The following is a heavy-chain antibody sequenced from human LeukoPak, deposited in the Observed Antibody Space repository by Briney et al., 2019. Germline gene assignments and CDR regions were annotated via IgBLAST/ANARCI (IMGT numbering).Heavy chain of an antibody. D-gene: IGHD6-13*01. V-gene: IGHV1-2*02. Sequence: GASVKVSCKASGYTFTGYYMHWVRQAPGQGLEWMGWINPNSGGTNYAQKFQGRVTMTRDTSISTAYMGLSRLRSDDTAVYYCASPRYSSSWYGDYYYYYYMDVWGKGTTVTVSS. J-gene: IGHJ6*03. CDR3: ASPRYSSSWYGDYYYYYYMDV. CDR1: GYTFTGYY. CDR2: INPNSGGT.